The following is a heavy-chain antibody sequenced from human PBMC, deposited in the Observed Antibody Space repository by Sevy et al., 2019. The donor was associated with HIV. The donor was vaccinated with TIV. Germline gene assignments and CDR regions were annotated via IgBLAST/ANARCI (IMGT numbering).Heavy chain of an antibody. CDR1: ADSINSYY. J-gene: IGHJ4*02. CDR3: ARGAVVIGTAATPVLDF. Sequence: SETLSLSCSVSADSINSYYWSWIRQPPGKGLEWIGYIYNNIGSTSYNPSLTSRVTISVDTSKNQFSLKLTSVTAADTAVYYCARGAVVIGTAATPVLDFWGQGSLVTVSS. V-gene: IGHV4-59*08. CDR2: IYNNIGST. D-gene: IGHD3-3*01.